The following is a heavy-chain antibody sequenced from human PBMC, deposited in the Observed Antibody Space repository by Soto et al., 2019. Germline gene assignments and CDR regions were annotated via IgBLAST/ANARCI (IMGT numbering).Heavy chain of an antibody. V-gene: IGHV3-33*01. J-gene: IGHJ4*02. Sequence: GESLKISCAASGFTFSSYGMHWVRQAPGKGLEWVAVIWYDGSNKYYADSVKGRFTISRDNSKNTLYLQMNSLRAEDTAVYYCARDRWELQGGYYFDYWGQGTLVTVSS. CDR2: IWYDGSNK. CDR1: GFTFSSYG. D-gene: IGHD1-26*01. CDR3: ARDRWELQGGYYFDY.